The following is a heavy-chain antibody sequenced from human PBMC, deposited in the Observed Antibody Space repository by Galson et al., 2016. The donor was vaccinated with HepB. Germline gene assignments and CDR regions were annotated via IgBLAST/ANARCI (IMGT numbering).Heavy chain of an antibody. V-gene: IGHV4-31*03. CDR1: GDSINSVSNY. Sequence: TLSLTCTVSGDSINSVSNYWSWIRQHPGTGLEWIGYIYYSGSTYYNPSLKSRLNMSFDTSKNQFSLKLTSVTAADTAVYYCAGGRGRHYDNSGLQHWGQGKLVTVSS. CDR3: AGGRGRHYDNSGLQH. J-gene: IGHJ1*01. CDR2: IYYSGST. D-gene: IGHD4-11*01.